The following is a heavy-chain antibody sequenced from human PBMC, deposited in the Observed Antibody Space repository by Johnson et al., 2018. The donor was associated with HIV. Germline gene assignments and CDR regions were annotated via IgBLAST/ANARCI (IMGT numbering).Heavy chain of an antibody. CDR2: IWYDGSNK. CDR3: ARSNWGGYAFDI. V-gene: IGHV3-33*01. Sequence: QVQLVESGGGVVQPGRSLRLSCAASGFTFSSYGMHWVRQAPGKGLEWVAVIWYDGSNKYYADSVKDRFTISRDNSKNTLYLQMNSLRAEDTAVYYCARSNWGGYAFDIWGQGTMVTVSS. CDR1: GFTFSSYG. D-gene: IGHD7-27*01. J-gene: IGHJ3*02.